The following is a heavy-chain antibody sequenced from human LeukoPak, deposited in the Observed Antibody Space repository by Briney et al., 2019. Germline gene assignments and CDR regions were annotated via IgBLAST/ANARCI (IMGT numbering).Heavy chain of an antibody. J-gene: IGHJ3*02. CDR2: IYTSGST. D-gene: IGHD5-18*01. CDR3: ARYIQGVGFDI. V-gene: IGHV4-4*09. Sequence: PSETLSLTCTVSGGSISSYYWSWIRQPPGKGLEWIGYIYTSGSTNYNPSLKSRVTISVDTSKNQFSLKLSSVTAADTAVYYCARYIQGVGFDIWGQGTMVTVSA. CDR1: GGSISSYY.